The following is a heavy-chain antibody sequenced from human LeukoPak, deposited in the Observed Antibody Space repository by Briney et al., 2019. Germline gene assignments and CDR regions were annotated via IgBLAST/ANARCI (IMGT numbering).Heavy chain of an antibody. V-gene: IGHV1-2*02. CDR3: ATEPVGRGYDYLSTKPYFDY. Sequence: EASVKVCCKASGYTLTGYYMPGVRQARGQGLEWMGWINPNSGGTNYAQEFQGRVTMTRDTSISTAYMELSRLSADDTAAYYCATEPVGRGYDYLSTKPYFDYWGQGTLVTVSS. CDR1: GYTLTGYY. J-gene: IGHJ4*02. CDR2: INPNSGGT. D-gene: IGHD5-12*01.